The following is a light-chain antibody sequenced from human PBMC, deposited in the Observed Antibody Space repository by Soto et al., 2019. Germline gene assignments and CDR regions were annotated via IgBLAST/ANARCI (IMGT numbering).Light chain of an antibody. Sequence: EIVLTQSPATLSLSPGERATLSCRASQSVSSYLAWYQQKPGQAPRLLIYDASNRATGIPARFSGSGSGTDFTLTISSLETEEFAVYYCQQRSNWPPLWTFGQGTKVEIK. V-gene: IGKV3-11*01. CDR2: DAS. J-gene: IGKJ1*01. CDR3: QQRSNWPPLWT. CDR1: QSVSSY.